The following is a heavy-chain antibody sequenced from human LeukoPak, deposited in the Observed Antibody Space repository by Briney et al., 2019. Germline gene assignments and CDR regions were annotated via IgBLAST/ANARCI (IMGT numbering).Heavy chain of an antibody. V-gene: IGHV4-39*07. Sequence: SETLSLTCTVSGGSINTNGHYWGWIRQSPGKGLEWIGSISYSGTTYYNPSLRSRVAISVDTSKNQFSLKLSSVTAADTAVYYCARGSKAAPGTFDYWGQGTLVTVSS. J-gene: IGHJ4*02. CDR1: GGSINTNGHY. CDR3: ARGSKAAPGTFDY. D-gene: IGHD6-13*01. CDR2: ISYSGTT.